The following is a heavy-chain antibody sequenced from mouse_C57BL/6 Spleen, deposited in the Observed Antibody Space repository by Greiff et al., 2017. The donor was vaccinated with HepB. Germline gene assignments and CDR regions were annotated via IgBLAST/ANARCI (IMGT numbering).Heavy chain of an antibody. J-gene: IGHJ2*01. CDR1: GYAFSSSW. V-gene: IGHV1-82*01. CDR3: ARGNLLLRQYYFDY. Sequence: VKLQESGPELVKPGASVKISCKASGYAFSSSWMNWVKQRPGKGLEWIGRIYPGDGDTNYNGKFKGKATLTADKSSSTAYMQLSSLTSEDSAVYFCARGNLLLRQYYFDYWGQGTTLTVSS. D-gene: IGHD1-1*01. CDR2: IYPGDGDT.